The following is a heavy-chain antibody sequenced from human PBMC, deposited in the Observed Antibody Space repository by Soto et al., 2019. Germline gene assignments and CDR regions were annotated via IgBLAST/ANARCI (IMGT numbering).Heavy chain of an antibody. CDR3: TCGKVYGASILDY. V-gene: IGHV4-34*01. D-gene: IGHD3-10*01. Sequence: LETLSLTCAVYGGSFSDYYSTWIRQPPGKGLEWIGESNHSGSTDCNWSLKSRVTISLDTSRNLLSLKLNSVTAADTAVYYWTCGKVYGASILDYWGKGTLVIVSS. CDR1: GGSFSDYY. CDR2: SNHSGST. J-gene: IGHJ4*02.